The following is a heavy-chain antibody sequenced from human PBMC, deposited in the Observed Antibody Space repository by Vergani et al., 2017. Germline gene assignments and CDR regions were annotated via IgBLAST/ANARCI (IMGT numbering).Heavy chain of an antibody. V-gene: IGHV3-49*03. J-gene: IGHJ4*02. CDR3: TRDRNYDIWTDSTNHFDH. CDR2: IRTKSQGETT. D-gene: IGHD3-9*01. CDR1: GFTFGDDA. Sequence: EVQLVESGGELVQPGRPLRLSCTASGFTFGDDAISWFRQAPGKGPEWVAFIRTKSQGETTEYAASVKGRFFISRNDSKGVAYLQMNSLRTEDTAVYFCTRDRNYDIWTDSTNHFDHWGPGTLVTVSS.